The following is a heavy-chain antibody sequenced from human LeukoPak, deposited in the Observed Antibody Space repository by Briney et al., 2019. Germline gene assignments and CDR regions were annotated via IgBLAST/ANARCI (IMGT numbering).Heavy chain of an antibody. CDR2: IYTSGST. J-gene: IGHJ5*02. CDR1: GGSISSGSYY. D-gene: IGHD6-13*01. V-gene: IGHV4-61*02. Sequence: SETLSLTCTVSGGSISSGSYYWSWIRQPAGKGLEWIGRIYTSGSTNYNPSLKSRVTISVDTSKNQFSLKLSSVTAADTAVYYCARGGPSIAAVGGFDPWGQGTLVTVSS. CDR3: ARGGPSIAAVGGFDP.